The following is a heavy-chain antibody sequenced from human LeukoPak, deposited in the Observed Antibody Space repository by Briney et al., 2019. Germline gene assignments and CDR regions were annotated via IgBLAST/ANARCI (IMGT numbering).Heavy chain of an antibody. CDR3: ARAPINYDFWSGYYTPAYGMDV. Sequence: SETLSLTCAVSGGSISSSNRWSWVRQPPGKGLEWIGEIYHSGSTNYNPSLKSRVTISVDKSKNQFSLKLSSVTAADTAVYYCARAPINYDFWSGYYTPAYGMDVWGQGTTVTVSS. D-gene: IGHD3-3*01. CDR1: GGSISSSNR. CDR2: IYHSGST. J-gene: IGHJ6*02. V-gene: IGHV4-4*02.